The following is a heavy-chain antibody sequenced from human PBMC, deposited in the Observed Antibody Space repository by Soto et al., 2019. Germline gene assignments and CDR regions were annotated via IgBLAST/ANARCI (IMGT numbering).Heavy chain of an antibody. V-gene: IGHV3-53*01. J-gene: IGHJ6*02. CDR2: IYSGGST. CDR3: ARDSQVLLWFGDPSGGMDV. CDR1: GFTVSSNY. Sequence: LRLSCAASGFTVSSNYMSWVRQAPGKGLEWVSVIYSGGSTYYADSVKGRFTISRDNSKNTLYLQMNSLRAEDTAVYYCARDSQVLLWFGDPSGGMDVWGQGTTVTVSS. D-gene: IGHD3-10*01.